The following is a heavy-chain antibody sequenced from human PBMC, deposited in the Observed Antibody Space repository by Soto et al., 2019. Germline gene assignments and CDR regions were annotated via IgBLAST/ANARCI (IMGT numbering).Heavy chain of an antibody. CDR1: GLSFSGYG. V-gene: IGHV3-30*18. J-gene: IGHJ3*02. CDR3: AKDIYDSSGYYANDAFDI. CDR2: ISYDGSNK. D-gene: IGHD3-22*01. Sequence: GGSLILSCAASGLSFSGYGLRWVRQAPGKGLEWVARISYDGSNKYYADSVKGRFTISRDNSKNTLYLQMNSLRAEDTAVYYCAKDIYDSSGYYANDAFDIWGQGT.